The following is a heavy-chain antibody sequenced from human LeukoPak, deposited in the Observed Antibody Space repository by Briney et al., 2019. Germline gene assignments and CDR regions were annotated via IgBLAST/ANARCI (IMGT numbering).Heavy chain of an antibody. CDR3: ARDPMVRGVIRPRYYYYGMDV. CDR1: GFTFSSYW. Sequence: PGGSLRLSCAASGFTFSSYWMHWVRQAPGKGLEWVSSISSSSSYVYYADSLKGRFTISRDNAENSLYLQMNSLRAEDTAVYYCARDPMVRGVIRPRYYYYGMDVWGQGTTVTVSS. V-gene: IGHV3-21*01. D-gene: IGHD3-10*01. CDR2: ISSSSSYV. J-gene: IGHJ6*02.